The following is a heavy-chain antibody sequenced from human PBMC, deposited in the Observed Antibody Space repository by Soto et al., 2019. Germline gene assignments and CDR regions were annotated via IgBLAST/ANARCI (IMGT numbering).Heavy chain of an antibody. CDR2: IYYSGST. Sequence: PSETLSLTCTVSGGSISSYYWSWIRQPPGKGLEWIGYIYYSGSTNYNPSLKSRVTISVDTSKNQFSLKLSSVTAADTAVYYCARARYSSSFDYWGRGTLVTVSS. V-gene: IGHV4-59*01. D-gene: IGHD6-6*01. J-gene: IGHJ4*02. CDR3: ARARYSSSFDY. CDR1: GGSISSYY.